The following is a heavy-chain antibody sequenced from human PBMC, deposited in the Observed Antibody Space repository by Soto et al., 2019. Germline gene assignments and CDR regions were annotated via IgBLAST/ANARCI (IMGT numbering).Heavy chain of an antibody. V-gene: IGHV1-69*01. CDR2: IIPIFGTA. D-gene: IGHD6-13*01. Sequence: QVQLVQSGAEVKKPGSSVKVSCKASGGTFSSYAISWVRQAPGQGLEWMGGIIPIFGTANYAQKFQGRVTLTAEESTGTAYAELGSLRSEATAGYYCASDVFGSAAAGFRGDYWGQGTLFTVSS. J-gene: IGHJ4*02. CDR3: ASDVFGSAAAGFRGDY. CDR1: GGTFSSYA.